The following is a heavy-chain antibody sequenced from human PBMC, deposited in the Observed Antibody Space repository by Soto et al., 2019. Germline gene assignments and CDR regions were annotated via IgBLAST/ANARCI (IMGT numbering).Heavy chain of an antibody. D-gene: IGHD3-9*01. V-gene: IGHV1-2*04. Sequence: ASVKVSCKASGYTFTNYGISWVRQAPGQGLEWMGWINTNNGNTNYAQKFQGWVTMTRDTSISTAYMELSRLRSDDTSLYYCARDYYDILTGSSYFDYWGQGTLVTVSS. J-gene: IGHJ4*02. CDR1: GYTFTNYG. CDR3: ARDYYDILTGSSYFDY. CDR2: INTNNGNT.